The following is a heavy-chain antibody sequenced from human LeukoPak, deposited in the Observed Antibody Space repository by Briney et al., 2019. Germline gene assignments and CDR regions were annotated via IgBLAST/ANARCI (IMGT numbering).Heavy chain of an antibody. Sequence: PSETLSLTCAVYGGSFSGYYWSWIRQPPGKGLEWIGEINHSGSTNYNPSLKSRVTISVDTSKNQFSLKLSSVTAADTAVYYCARLGTYSGNLFDNWGQGTLVTVSS. CDR3: ARLGTYSGNLFDN. CDR1: GGSFSGYY. CDR2: INHSGST. J-gene: IGHJ4*02. V-gene: IGHV4-34*01. D-gene: IGHD1-26*01.